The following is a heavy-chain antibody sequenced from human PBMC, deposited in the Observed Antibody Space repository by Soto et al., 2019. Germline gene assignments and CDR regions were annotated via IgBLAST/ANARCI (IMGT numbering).Heavy chain of an antibody. CDR3: ARVFYYDSSGSLDY. CDR2: IYSGGST. Sequence: PGGSLRLSCAASGFTVSSNYMSWVRQAPGKGLEWVSVIYSGGSTYYADSVKGRFTISRDNSKNTLYLQINSLRAEDTAVYYCARVFYYDSSGSLDYWGQGTLVTVSS. CDR1: GFTVSSNY. J-gene: IGHJ4*02. D-gene: IGHD3-22*01. V-gene: IGHV3-53*01.